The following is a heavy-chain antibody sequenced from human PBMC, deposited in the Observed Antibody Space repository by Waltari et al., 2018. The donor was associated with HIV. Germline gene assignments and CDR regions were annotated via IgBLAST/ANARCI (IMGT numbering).Heavy chain of an antibody. CDR3: ARSSGVLYSNYYYYGMDG. D-gene: IGHD4-4*01. CDR1: GYTFTSYY. Sequence: QVQLVQSGAEVKKPGASVKVSCKASGYTFTSYYMHWVRQAPGQGLEWMGIINPSGGSTSYAQKFQGRVTMTRDTSTSTVYMELSSLRSEDTAVYYCARSSGVLYSNYYYYGMDGWGQGTTVTVSS. J-gene: IGHJ6*02. CDR2: INPSGGST. V-gene: IGHV1-46*01.